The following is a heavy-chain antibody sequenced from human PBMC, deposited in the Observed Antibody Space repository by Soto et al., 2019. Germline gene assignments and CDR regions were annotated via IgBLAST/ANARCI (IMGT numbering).Heavy chain of an antibody. CDR3: AGDGVPGTGHHGDCDI. CDR1: GGTFSSYA. J-gene: IGHJ3*02. D-gene: IGHD3-3*01. Sequence: QVQLVQSGAEVKKPGSSVKVSCKASGGTFSSYAISWVRQAPGQGLEWMGGIIPIFGTANYAQKFQGRVTSIADKSTSTAYVELSRMGSEHTAVYFCAGDGVPGTGHHGDCDIWGDGTMVTVSS. CDR2: IIPIFGTA. V-gene: IGHV1-69*06.